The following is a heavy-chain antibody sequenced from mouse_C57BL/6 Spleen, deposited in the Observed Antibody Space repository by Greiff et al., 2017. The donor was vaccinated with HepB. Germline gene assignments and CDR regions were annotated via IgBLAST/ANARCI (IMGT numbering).Heavy chain of an antibody. CDR3: ARSDGYGDGYYAMDY. V-gene: IGHV1-52*01. D-gene: IGHD2-3*01. CDR2: IDPTDSET. Sequence: QVQLQQPGAELVRPGSSVKLSCKASGYTFTSYWMHWVKQRPIQGLEWIGNIDPTDSETNYNQKFKDKATLTVDKSSSTAYMQLSSLTSEDSAVYYCARSDGYGDGYYAMDYWGQGTSVTVSS. CDR1: GYTFTSYW. J-gene: IGHJ4*01.